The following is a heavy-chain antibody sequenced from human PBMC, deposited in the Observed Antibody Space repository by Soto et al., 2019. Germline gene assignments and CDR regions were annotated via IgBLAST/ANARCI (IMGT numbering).Heavy chain of an antibody. Sequence: GGSLRLSCAASGFTFSGSAMRWVRQASGKGLEWVGRIRSKANSYATAYAASVKGRFTISRDDSKNQFSLQLNSVTPEDTAVYYCARVRIDFVAAAGTKFPTPYYFDYWGQGSLVTVSS. J-gene: IGHJ4*02. D-gene: IGHD6-13*01. V-gene: IGHV3-73*01. CDR3: ARVRIDFVAAAGTKFPTPYYFDY. CDR1: GFTFSGSA. CDR2: IRSKANSYAT.